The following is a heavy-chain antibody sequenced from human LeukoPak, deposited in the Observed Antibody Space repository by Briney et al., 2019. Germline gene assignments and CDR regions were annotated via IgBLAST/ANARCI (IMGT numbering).Heavy chain of an antibody. CDR1: GFTFDDYG. Sequence: PGGSLRLSCAASGFTFDDYGMSWVRQAPGKGLEWVSAISGSGGSAYYADSVKGRFTISRDNSKNTLYLQMNSLRAEDTAVYYCAKDNYYDSSGYRASWFDPWGQGTLVTVSS. V-gene: IGHV3-23*01. CDR2: ISGSGGSA. D-gene: IGHD3-22*01. J-gene: IGHJ5*02. CDR3: AKDNYYDSSGYRASWFDP.